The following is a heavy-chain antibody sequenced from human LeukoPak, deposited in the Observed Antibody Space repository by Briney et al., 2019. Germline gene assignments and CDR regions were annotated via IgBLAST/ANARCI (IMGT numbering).Heavy chain of an antibody. J-gene: IGHJ4*02. Sequence: PSETLSLTCTVSGGSISSYYWSWIRQPPGKGLEWIGYIYYSGSTNYNPSLKSRVTISVDTSKNQFSLKLSSVTAADTAVYYCARTLLAVAGTYYFDYWGQGTLVTVSS. CDR1: GGSISSYY. CDR3: ARTLLAVAGTYYFDY. CDR2: IYYSGST. D-gene: IGHD6-19*01. V-gene: IGHV4-59*12.